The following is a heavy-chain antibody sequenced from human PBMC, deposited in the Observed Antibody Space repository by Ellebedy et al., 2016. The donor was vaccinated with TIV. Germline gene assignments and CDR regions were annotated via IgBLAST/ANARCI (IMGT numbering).Heavy chain of an antibody. CDR2: IYYSGTT. D-gene: IGHD3-10*01. Sequence: MPSETLSLTCTVSGGSMIGDDHYWSWVRQPPGKGLEWIGYIYYSGTTYYNPSLKHRLIMSVDKSKSQVSLKLTSVTATDTAVYYCARGGGDRPHALDVWGQGTKVTVSS. CDR1: GGSMIGDDHY. CDR3: ARGGGDRPHALDV. V-gene: IGHV4-30-4*08. J-gene: IGHJ3*01.